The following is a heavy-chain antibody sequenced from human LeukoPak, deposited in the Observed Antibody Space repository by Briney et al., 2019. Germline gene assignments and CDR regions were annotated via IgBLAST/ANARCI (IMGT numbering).Heavy chain of an antibody. CDR3: ARGPILGDY. Sequence: GGSLRLSCAASGFTFSSYGMHWVRQAPGKGLEWVAFIRYDGSNKYYADPVKGRFTISRDNAKNSLYLQMNRLRAEDTAVYYCARGPILGDYWGQGTPVTVSS. CDR1: GFTFSSYG. CDR2: IRYDGSNK. V-gene: IGHV3-30*02. J-gene: IGHJ4*02. D-gene: IGHD2/OR15-2a*01.